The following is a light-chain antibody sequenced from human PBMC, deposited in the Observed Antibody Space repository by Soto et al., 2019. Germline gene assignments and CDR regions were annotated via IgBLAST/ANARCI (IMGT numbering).Light chain of an antibody. V-gene: IGKV3-15*01. CDR1: QSVGRK. CDR3: QQYNNWPQT. Sequence: EIVMTQSPPTLSVSPGERATLSCSASQSVGRKLAWYQQKPGQAPRLLIYGASTRTTGIPARFSGSGSGTEFTLTISSLQSEDFAVYYCQQYNNWPQTFGQGTKVDIK. CDR2: GAS. J-gene: IGKJ1*01.